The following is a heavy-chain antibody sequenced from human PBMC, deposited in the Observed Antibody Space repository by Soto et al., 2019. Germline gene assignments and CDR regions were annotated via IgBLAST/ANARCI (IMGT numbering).Heavy chain of an antibody. CDR3: AKDGAPRYCTRSSCHPAGAY. J-gene: IGHJ4*02. Sequence: QVQLVESGGGVVQPGRSLRLSCAGSGFTFTNYGLHWVRQAPGKGLEWVAAISYDGSNKHYADSVKGRFTISRDYSKNMLYLQMDSLRAEDTAVYYCAKDGAPRYCTRSSCHPAGAYWSQGTLVTVSS. CDR1: GFTFTNYG. V-gene: IGHV3-30*18. CDR2: ISYDGSNK. D-gene: IGHD2-15*01.